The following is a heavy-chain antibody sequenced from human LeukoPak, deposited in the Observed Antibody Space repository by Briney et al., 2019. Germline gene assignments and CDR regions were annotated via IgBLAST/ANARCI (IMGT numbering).Heavy chain of an antibody. V-gene: IGHV4-4*07. CDR2: IYTSGST. J-gene: IGHJ4*02. CDR1: GGSISSYY. CDR3: ARSTRSSALRM. Sequence: SETLSLTCTVSGGSISSYYWSWIRQPAGKGLEWIGRIYTSGSTNYNPSLKSRVTISVDTSKNQFSLKLSSVTAADTAVYFCARSTRSSALRMWGQGALVTVSS. D-gene: IGHD2-15*01.